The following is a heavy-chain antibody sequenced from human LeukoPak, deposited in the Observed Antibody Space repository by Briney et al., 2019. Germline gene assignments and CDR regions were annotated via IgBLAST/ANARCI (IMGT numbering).Heavy chain of an antibody. V-gene: IGHV4-4*07. CDR2: IYSSGGT. CDR3: AREKWELLGGLSYYFDL. J-gene: IGHJ6*03. D-gene: IGHD1-26*01. CDR1: GGSINGFY. Sequence: SETLSLTCTVSGGSINGFYWNWIRQPAGKRLEWIGRIYSSGGTDYNPSLQSRVTMSLDTSKNQVSLALKSVTAADTAFYYCAREKWELLGGLSYYFDLWGKGTPVTVSS.